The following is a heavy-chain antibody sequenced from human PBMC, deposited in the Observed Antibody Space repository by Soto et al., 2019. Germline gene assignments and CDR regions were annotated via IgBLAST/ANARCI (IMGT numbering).Heavy chain of an antibody. Sequence: AETLSLTCAVSGGAISSYYWSWVRQPAGKGLEWIGRIYTSGSTNYNPSLKSRVTMSVDTSKNQFSLKLSSVTAADTAVYYCARAPRGIGHRGYFDYWGQGTLVTVSS. V-gene: IGHV4-4*07. J-gene: IGHJ4*02. CDR2: IYTSGST. CDR1: GGAISSYY. D-gene: IGHD3-10*01. CDR3: ARAPRGIGHRGYFDY.